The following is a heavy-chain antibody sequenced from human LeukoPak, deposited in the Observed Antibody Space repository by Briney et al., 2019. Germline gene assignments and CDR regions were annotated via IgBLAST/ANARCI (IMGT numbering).Heavy chain of an antibody. CDR1: GGSFSGYF. Sequence: SETLSLTCAVYGGSFSGYFWSWIRQPPGKGLEWIGEINHSGSTNYNPSLKSRVTISVDTSKNQFSLKLSSVTAADTAVYYCAREGYSSSWYEVWFDPWGQGTLVTVSS. D-gene: IGHD6-13*01. V-gene: IGHV4-34*01. J-gene: IGHJ5*02. CDR3: AREGYSSSWYEVWFDP. CDR2: INHSGST.